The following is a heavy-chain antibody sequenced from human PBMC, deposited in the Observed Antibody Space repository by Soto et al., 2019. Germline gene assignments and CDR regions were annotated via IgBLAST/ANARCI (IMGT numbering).Heavy chain of an antibody. V-gene: IGHV3-7*05. CDR3: AREVLVWFGEFLEDYYYHGMDV. CDR1: GFTLSSYW. J-gene: IGHJ6*02. CDR2: IKEDGSET. D-gene: IGHD3-10*01. Sequence: EVQVVESGGGLVQPGGSLRLSCAASGFTLSSYWMTWVRQAPGKGLEWVANIKEDGSETYYVDSVKGRFTISRDNAKNSLYLQLNSLRAEDTAVYYCAREVLVWFGEFLEDYYYHGMDVWGQGTTVTGSS.